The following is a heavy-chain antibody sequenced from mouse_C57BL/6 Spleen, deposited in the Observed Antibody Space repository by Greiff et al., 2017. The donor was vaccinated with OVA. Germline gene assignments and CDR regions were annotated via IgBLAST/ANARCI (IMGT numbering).Heavy chain of an antibody. CDR3: ARQLDFYAMDY. V-gene: IGHV5-12*01. Sequence: DVKLVESGGGLVQPGGSLKLSCAASGFTFSDYYMYWVRQTPEKRLEWVAYISNGGGSTYYPDTVKGRFTISRDNAKNTLYLQMSRLKSEDTAMYYCARQLDFYAMDYWGQGTSVTVSS. CDR2: ISNGGGST. CDR1: GFTFSDYY. J-gene: IGHJ4*01.